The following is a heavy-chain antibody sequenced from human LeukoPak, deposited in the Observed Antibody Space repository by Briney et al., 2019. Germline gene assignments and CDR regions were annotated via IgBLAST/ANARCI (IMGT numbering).Heavy chain of an antibody. V-gene: IGHV4-4*07. CDR1: GGSISSYY. CDR2: IYTSGST. J-gene: IGHJ5*02. D-gene: IGHD3-22*01. Sequence: SETLSLTCTVSGGSISSYYWSWIRQPAGKGLEWIGRIYTSGSTNYNPSLKSRVTMSVDTSKNQFSLKLSSVTAADTAVYYCARANYYDSSGYYPWFDPWGQGTLVTVSS. CDR3: ARANYYDSSGYYPWFDP.